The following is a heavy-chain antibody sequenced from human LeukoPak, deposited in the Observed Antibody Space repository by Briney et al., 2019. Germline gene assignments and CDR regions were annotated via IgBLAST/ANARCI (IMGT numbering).Heavy chain of an antibody. CDR1: GFTFSSYW. D-gene: IGHD5-12*01. V-gene: IGHV3-7*01. CDR3: ARSGSILGYEEYYYYMDV. Sequence: GGSLRLSCAASGFTFSSYWMSWVRQAPGKGLEWVANIKQEGSEKYYVDSVKGRFTISRDNAKNSLYLQMNSLRAEDTAVYYCARSGSILGYEEYYYYMDVWGKGTTVTVSS. CDR2: IKQEGSEK. J-gene: IGHJ6*03.